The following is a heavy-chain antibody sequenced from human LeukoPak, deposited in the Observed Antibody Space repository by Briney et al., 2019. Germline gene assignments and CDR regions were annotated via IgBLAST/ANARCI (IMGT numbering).Heavy chain of an antibody. CDR2: ISSGSTTI. Sequence: GGSLRLPCAASGFTFSAYSLTWVRQAPGKGLEWISYISSGSTTIYYADSVKGRFTISRDNSKNTLYLQMNSLRAEDTAVYYCAKCKYGSGSFASGMDVWGQGTTVTVSS. CDR3: AKCKYGSGSFASGMDV. J-gene: IGHJ6*02. D-gene: IGHD3-10*01. V-gene: IGHV3-48*01. CDR1: GFTFSAYS.